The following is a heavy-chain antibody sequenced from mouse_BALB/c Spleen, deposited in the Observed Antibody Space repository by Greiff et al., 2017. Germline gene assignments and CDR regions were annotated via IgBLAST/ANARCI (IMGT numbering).Heavy chain of an antibody. V-gene: IGHV1-7*01. CDR1: GYTFTSYW. Sequence: QVQLQQSGAELAKPGASVKMSCKASGYTFTSYWMHWVKQRPGQGLEWIGYINPSTGYTEYNQKFKDKATLTADKSSSTAYMQLSSLTSEDSAVYYCARSRGNYYFDYWGQGTTLTVSS. CDR3: ARSRGNYYFDY. D-gene: IGHD2-1*01. J-gene: IGHJ2*01. CDR2: INPSTGYT.